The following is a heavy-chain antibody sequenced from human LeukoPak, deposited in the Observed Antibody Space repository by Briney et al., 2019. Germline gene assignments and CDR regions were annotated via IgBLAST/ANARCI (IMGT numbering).Heavy chain of an antibody. V-gene: IGHV4-31*03. CDR2: IHYSGST. Sequence: SQTLSLTCTVSGGSISSGGYYWSWIRQHPGKGLEWIGYIHYSGSTYYNPSLKSRVTISVDTSKNQFSLKLSSVTAADTAVYYCASGPRNWFDPWGQGTLVTVSS. CDR1: GGSISSGGYY. J-gene: IGHJ5*02. CDR3: ASGPRNWFDP.